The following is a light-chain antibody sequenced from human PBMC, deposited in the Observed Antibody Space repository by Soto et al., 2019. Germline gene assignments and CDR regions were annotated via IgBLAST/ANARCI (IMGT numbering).Light chain of an antibody. CDR1: QSVSSR. Sequence: IGLKQSPGTLSLYQGERATLSCRASQSVSSRLAWYQQKPGQAPRLLISGASSRATGIPDRFSGSGSATDFTLTISRLEPEDFALYYCQQYGSSPITFGQGTKVDI. J-gene: IGKJ1*01. V-gene: IGKV3-20*01. CDR2: GAS. CDR3: QQYGSSPIT.